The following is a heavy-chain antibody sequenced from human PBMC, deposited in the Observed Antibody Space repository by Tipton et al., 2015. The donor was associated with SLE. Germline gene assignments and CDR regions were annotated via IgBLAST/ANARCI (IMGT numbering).Heavy chain of an antibody. CDR1: GGSFSGYH. V-gene: IGHV4-34*01. CDR3: ARGPFQRWPPGAY. J-gene: IGHJ4*02. D-gene: IGHD6-19*01. Sequence: TLSLTCAVYGGSFSGYHWTWFRQPPGQGLEWIGEIADTGSPNYNPSLKSRVTISLDTSKSQFSLIPNSLTAADTAVYYCARGPFQRWPPGAYWGQGTLVTVSS. CDR2: IADTGSP.